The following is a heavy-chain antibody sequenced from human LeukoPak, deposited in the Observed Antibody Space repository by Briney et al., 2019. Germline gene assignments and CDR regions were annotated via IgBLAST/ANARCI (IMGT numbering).Heavy chain of an antibody. J-gene: IGHJ5*01. CDR2: IYYSGST. CDR3: ARGGYNYGYAQDWFDS. CDR1: GDSISSGGYY. Sequence: SQTVSLTCTVSGDSISSGGYYWTWIRQHPGKGLEWIGYIYYSGSTYYNPSLKSRVTISVDTSKNQFSLKLNPATAADTAVYYCARGGYNYGYAQDWFDSWGQGTLVTVSS. V-gene: IGHV4-31*03. D-gene: IGHD5-18*01.